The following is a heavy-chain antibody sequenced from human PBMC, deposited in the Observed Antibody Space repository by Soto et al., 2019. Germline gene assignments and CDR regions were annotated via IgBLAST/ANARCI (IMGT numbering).Heavy chain of an antibody. CDR3: ARGSKGSSWYAYWFDP. V-gene: IGHV1-8*01. Sequence: QVQLVQSGAEVKKPGASVKVSCKASGYTFTSYDINWVRQATGQGLEWMGWMNPNSGNTGYAQKFQGRVTMTRNTSISTAYMELSSLRSEDRTVYYCARGSKGSSWYAYWFDPWGQRTLVTVSS. CDR1: GYTFTSYD. D-gene: IGHD6-13*01. J-gene: IGHJ5*02. CDR2: MNPNSGNT.